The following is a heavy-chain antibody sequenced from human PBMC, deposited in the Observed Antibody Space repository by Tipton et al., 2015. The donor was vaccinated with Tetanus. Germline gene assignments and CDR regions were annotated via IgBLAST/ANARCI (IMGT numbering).Heavy chain of an antibody. V-gene: IGHV4-39*01. D-gene: IGHD4-17*01. Sequence: TLSLTCTVSGDSITSSHYFWGWIRQTPGQGLEWIGTIDNGGGTYYNPSLKSRLTISADTSKTQFSLTLTSVTAADTAIYYCVRDFGDARTDYWGQGTLVTVSS. CDR2: IDNGGGT. CDR1: GDSITSSHYF. J-gene: IGHJ4*02. CDR3: VRDFGDARTDY.